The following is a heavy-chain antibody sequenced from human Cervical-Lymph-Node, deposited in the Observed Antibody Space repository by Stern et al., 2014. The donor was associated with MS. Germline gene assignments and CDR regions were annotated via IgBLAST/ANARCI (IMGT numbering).Heavy chain of an antibody. CDR1: GGSISSDY. D-gene: IGHD3-3*01. CDR2: IYYSGST. Sequence: QMQLVQSGPGLVKPSETLSLTCTVSGGSISSDYLSWIRQPPGKGLEWIGSIYYSGSTNYNPSLKSRITISVDTSKNQFSLKLSSVTAADTAVYYCARGPIYDSSKTWGGLNWFDPWGQGTLVTVSS. J-gene: IGHJ5*02. CDR3: ARGPIYDSSKTWGGLNWFDP. V-gene: IGHV4-59*01.